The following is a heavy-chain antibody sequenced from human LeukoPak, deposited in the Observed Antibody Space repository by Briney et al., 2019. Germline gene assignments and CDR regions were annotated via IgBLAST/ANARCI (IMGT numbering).Heavy chain of an antibody. J-gene: IGHJ4*02. D-gene: IGHD6-19*01. CDR1: GFTFGDYA. V-gene: IGHV3-49*03. Sequence: PGGSLRLSCTASGFTFGDYAMSWFRQAPGKGLEWVGFIRSKAYGGKTEYAASVKGRFTISRDNAKKSLYLQMNSLRAEDTAVYYCARGRSGWYHNFDYWGQGTLVTVSS. CDR3: ARGRSGWYHNFDY. CDR2: IRSKAYGGKT.